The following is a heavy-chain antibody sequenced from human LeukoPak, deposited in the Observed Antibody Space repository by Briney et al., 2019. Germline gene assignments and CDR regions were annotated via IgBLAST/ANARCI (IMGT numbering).Heavy chain of an antibody. CDR2: TYYRSKWYN. CDR1: GDSVSSNSAA. D-gene: IGHD2-15*01. J-gene: IGHJ4*02. V-gene: IGHV6-1*01. CDR3: ARSLGFCGGGSCYSFDY. Sequence: SQTLSLTCAISGDSVSSNSAAWNWIRQSPSRGLEWLGRTYYRSKWYNDYAVSVKSRITINPDTSKNQFSLQLNSVTPEDTAVYYCARSLGFCGGGSCYSFDYWGQGTLVTVSS.